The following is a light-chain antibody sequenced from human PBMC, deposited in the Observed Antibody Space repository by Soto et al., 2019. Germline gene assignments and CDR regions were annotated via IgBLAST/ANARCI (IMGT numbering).Light chain of an antibody. Sequence: QSALTQPASVSGCPGQSITISCTGTSSDVGGYHYVSWYQQHPGKAPKLMIYEVSNRPSGVSNRFSGSKSGNTASLTISGLQAEDEADNYCSSYTSSTTTVFGTGTKVTVL. J-gene: IGLJ1*01. V-gene: IGLV2-14*01. CDR1: SSDVGGYHY. CDR2: EVS. CDR3: SSYTSSTTTV.